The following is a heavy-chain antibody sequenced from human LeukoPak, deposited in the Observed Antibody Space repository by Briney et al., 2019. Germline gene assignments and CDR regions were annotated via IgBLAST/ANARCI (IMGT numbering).Heavy chain of an antibody. V-gene: IGHV4-59*01. CDR1: GGSISNYY. J-gene: IGHJ4*02. D-gene: IGHD5-18*01. CDR3: ARVGTRGYSYGRFDY. Sequence: SETLSLTCTVSGGSISNYYWTWIRQPPGKGLEWIGCIYYNGNTNYSPSLKSRVTLSVDTSNNQFSLKLTSVTAADTAVYFCARVGTRGYSYGRFDYWGQGTLLTVSS. CDR2: IYYNGNT.